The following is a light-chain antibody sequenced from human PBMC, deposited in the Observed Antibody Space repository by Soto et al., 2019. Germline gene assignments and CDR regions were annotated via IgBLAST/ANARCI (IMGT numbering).Light chain of an antibody. CDR2: ANN. CDR1: ISNIGEGFD. V-gene: IGLV1-40*01. J-gene: IGLJ2*01. Sequence: QLVLPQPPSVSGALGQRGTISCTGSISNIGEGFDVHWYQHLPGTAPKLLIYANNNRPSGVTDRFSGSKSGSSASLAITGLQAEDEADYYCQSYGSSGVVFGGGTKLTVL. CDR3: QSYGSSGVV.